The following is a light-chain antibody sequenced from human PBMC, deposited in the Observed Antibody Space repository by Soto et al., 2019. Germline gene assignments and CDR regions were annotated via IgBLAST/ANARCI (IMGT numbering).Light chain of an antibody. CDR2: DAS. CDR1: QSVSSNY. CDR3: QQYGSSPT. J-gene: IGKJ1*01. V-gene: IGKV3-20*01. Sequence: IVLTHSPGTLSLSPWERATLSCRASQSVSSNYLAWYQQKPGQAPRLLIYDASSRATGIPDRFSGSGSGTDFTLTISRLEPEDFAVYYCQQYGSSPTFGQGTKVDIK.